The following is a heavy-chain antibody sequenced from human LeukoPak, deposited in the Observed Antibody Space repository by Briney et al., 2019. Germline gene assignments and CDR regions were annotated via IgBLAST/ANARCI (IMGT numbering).Heavy chain of an antibody. CDR2: VHYTGST. V-gene: IGHV4-59*08. CDR1: GGSFSGYY. CDR3: ATWYFSRFDP. J-gene: IGHJ5*02. D-gene: IGHD3-3*01. Sequence: NPSETLSLTCAVYGGSFSGYYWNWIRQPPEKGLEWIGFVHYTGSTNYNPSLKSRVTISVDTSKNQFSLKLSSVTAADTAVYYCATWYFSRFDPWGQGTLVTVSS.